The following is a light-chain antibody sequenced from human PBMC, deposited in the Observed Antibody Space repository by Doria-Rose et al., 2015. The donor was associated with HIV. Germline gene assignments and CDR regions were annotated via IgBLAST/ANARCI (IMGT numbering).Light chain of an antibody. CDR3: QRSFSTPRT. J-gene: IGKJ1*01. Sequence: DIRVTQSPSSLSASVGDRVTITCRASQHINRFLNWYQQKPGKGPKVLIYAASSLQSGVPSRFSGGGSGTDFTLTISSLQPEDFATYYCQRSFSTPRTFGQGTKVEIK. CDR2: AAS. V-gene: IGKV1-39*01. CDR1: QHINRF.